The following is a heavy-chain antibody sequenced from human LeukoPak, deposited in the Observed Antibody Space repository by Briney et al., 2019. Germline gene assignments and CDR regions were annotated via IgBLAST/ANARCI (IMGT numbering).Heavy chain of an antibody. CDR3: ARDLGGRSGSFDY. CDR1: GFTFSSYG. Sequence: GGSLRLSCAAPGFTFSSYGMHWVRQAPGKGLEWVAVIWYDGSNKDYGDSVKGRFTISRDNSKNTLYLQMNSLRAEDTAVYYCARDLGGRSGSFDYWGQGTLVTVSS. D-gene: IGHD3-10*01. J-gene: IGHJ4*02. CDR2: IWYDGSNK. V-gene: IGHV3-33*01.